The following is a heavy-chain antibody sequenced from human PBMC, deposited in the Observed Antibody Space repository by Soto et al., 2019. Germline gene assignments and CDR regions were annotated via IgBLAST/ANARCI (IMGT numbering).Heavy chain of an antibody. Sequence: PGGSLRLSCAASGFTFSSYSMNWVRQAPGKGLEWVSSISGSSSSIYYADSVKGRFTISRDNAKNSLYLQMNSLRAEDTAVYYCARDRTSSHYLDYWGKGALVTVSS. CDR2: ISGSSSSI. J-gene: IGHJ4*02. CDR3: ARDRTSSHYLDY. V-gene: IGHV3-21*01. CDR1: GFTFSSYS.